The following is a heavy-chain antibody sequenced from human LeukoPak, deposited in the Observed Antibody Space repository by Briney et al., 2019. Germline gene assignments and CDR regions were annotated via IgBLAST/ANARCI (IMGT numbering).Heavy chain of an antibody. D-gene: IGHD6-19*01. CDR1: GFTFSSYA. V-gene: IGHV3-30*04. CDR2: ISNDGSNK. CDR3: SRGVTTGYSSGWYAPDDAFDI. Sequence: GGSLRLSCAASGFTFSSYAMHWVRQAPGKGLEWVAVISNDGSNKEYTDPVKGRFTISRDISKNTLYLQMNSLRAEDTAVYYCSRGVTTGYSSGWYAPDDAFDIWGQGTMVTVSS. J-gene: IGHJ3*02.